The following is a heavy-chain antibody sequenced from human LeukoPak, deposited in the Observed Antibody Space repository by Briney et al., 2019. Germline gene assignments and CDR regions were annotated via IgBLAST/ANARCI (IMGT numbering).Heavy chain of an antibody. CDR1: GGSVSGYD. CDR2: INHSGST. J-gene: IGHJ4*02. Sequence: SDTLSLTCAVYGGSVSGYDWSWIRQPPGKGLEWMGEINHSGSTNYNPSLKSRVTISVDKSKNQFSLKLSSVTAADTAVYYCARVSYYDSSGNRGAFDYWGQGTLVTVSS. V-gene: IGHV4-34*01. CDR3: ARVSYYDSSGNRGAFDY. D-gene: IGHD3-22*01.